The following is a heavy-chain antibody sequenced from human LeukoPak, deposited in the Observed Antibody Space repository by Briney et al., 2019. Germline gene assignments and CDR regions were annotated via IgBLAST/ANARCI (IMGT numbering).Heavy chain of an antibody. D-gene: IGHD2-15*01. V-gene: IGHV4-39*07. CDR1: GGSISSSSYY. J-gene: IGHJ4*02. CDR3: ARRILRRKTDSYYFDY. Sequence: SETLSLTCTVSGGSISSSSYYWGWIRQPPGKGLEWIGEINHSGSTNYNPSLKSRVTISVDTSKNQFSLKLSSVTAADTAVYYCARRILRRKTDSYYFDYWGQGTLVTVSS. CDR2: INHSGST.